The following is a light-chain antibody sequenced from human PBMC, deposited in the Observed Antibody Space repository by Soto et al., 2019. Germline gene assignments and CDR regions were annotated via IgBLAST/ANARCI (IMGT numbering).Light chain of an antibody. J-gene: IGLJ2*01. Sequence: QSVLTQPASVSGSPGQSITISCTGTSSDVGGYNYVSWYQQHPGKTPKLMIYEVSNRPSGITNRFSGSKSGNTASLTISGLQAEDEAYYYCSSFTRGSTVVFGGGTKVTVL. CDR3: SSFTRGSTVV. CDR2: EVS. CDR1: SSDVGGYNY. V-gene: IGLV2-14*01.